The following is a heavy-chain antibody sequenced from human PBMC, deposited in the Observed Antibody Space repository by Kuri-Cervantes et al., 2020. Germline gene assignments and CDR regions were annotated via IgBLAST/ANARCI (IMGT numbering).Heavy chain of an antibody. CDR2: IYHSSST. CDR3: ARGLGYSGYGVYYYYYMDV. D-gene: IGHD5-12*01. CDR1: GYSISSGYN. V-gene: IGHV4-38-2*01. Sequence: GSLRLSCAVSGYSISSGYNWGGIRPPPGMGLEGIVSIYHSSSTYYNPSLKSRITISVDTSKNQFSLKLSTVTAADTALYYCARGLGYSGYGVYYYYYMDVWGKGTTVTVSS. J-gene: IGHJ6*03.